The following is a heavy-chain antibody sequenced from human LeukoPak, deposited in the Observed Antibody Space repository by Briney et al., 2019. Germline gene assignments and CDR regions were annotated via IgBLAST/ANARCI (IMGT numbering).Heavy chain of an antibody. J-gene: IGHJ4*02. D-gene: IGHD6-6*01. CDR1: GFTFSSYA. V-gene: IGHV3-23*01. CDR3: ARLISTSSSRFSDY. CDR2: ISISGENT. Sequence: GGSLRLSCAAPGFTFSSYAMSWVRQAPGKGLEWVSAISISGENTYYADSVKGRFTISRDTSRNTLYLQMHSLRAEDTAVYYCARLISTSSSRFSDYWGQGTLVTVSS.